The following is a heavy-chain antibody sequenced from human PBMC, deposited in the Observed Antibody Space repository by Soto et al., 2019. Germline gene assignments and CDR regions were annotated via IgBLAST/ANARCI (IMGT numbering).Heavy chain of an antibody. Sequence: SETLSLTCTVSGGSISSSSYYWGWIRQPPGKGLEWIGSIYYRGSTYYNPSLKSRVTISVDTSKNQFSLKLSSVTAADTAVYYCARHPIRIVGASVLFDYWGQGTLVTVSS. CDR2: IYYRGST. CDR1: GGSISSSSYY. V-gene: IGHV4-39*01. CDR3: ARHPIRIVGASVLFDY. J-gene: IGHJ4*02. D-gene: IGHD1-26*01.